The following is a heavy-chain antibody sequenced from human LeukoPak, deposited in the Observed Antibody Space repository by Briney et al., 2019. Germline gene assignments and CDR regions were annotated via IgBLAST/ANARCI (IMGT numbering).Heavy chain of an antibody. CDR1: GITVNDDY. CDR3: ARALGSSGYFTHEEYFDL. CDR2: ISSSSSYI. J-gene: IGHJ2*01. D-gene: IGHD3-22*01. V-gene: IGHV3-21*01. Sequence: PGGSLRLSCAASGITVNDDYMTWVRQAPGKGLEWVSSISSSSSYIYYADSVKGRFTISRDNAKNSLYLQMNSLRAEDTAVYYCARALGSSGYFTHEEYFDLWGRGTLVTVSS.